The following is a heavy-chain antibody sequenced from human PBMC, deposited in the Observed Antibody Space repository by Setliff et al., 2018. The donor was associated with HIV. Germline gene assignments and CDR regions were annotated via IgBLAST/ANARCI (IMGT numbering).Heavy chain of an antibody. V-gene: IGHV4-38-2*02. CDR2: IYHSGST. CDR1: GSSISNGYY. CDR3: AREDYYYYGMDV. Sequence: SETLSLTCAVSGSSISNGYYWGWIRQPPGKGLEWIGSIYHSGSTYYNPSLKSRVTISVDTSKNQFSLKLSSVTAADTAVYYCAREDYYYYGMDVWGQGTTVTVSS. J-gene: IGHJ6*02.